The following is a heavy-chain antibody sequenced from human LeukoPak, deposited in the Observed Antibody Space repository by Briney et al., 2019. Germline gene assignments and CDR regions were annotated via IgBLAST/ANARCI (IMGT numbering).Heavy chain of an antibody. CDR3: ARDLSSTSNWELDY. CDR2: INVNSGGTNT. CDR1: GYTFTDYF. V-gene: IGHV1-2*06. D-gene: IGHD1-26*01. J-gene: IGHJ4*02. Sequence: ASVKVSCKASGYTFTDYFIHWVRQAPGQGLEWMGRINVNSGGTNTNYAQNFQGRVTMTRDTSISTAYMELSRLTSDDTAVYYCARDLSSTSNWELDYWGQGTLVTVSS.